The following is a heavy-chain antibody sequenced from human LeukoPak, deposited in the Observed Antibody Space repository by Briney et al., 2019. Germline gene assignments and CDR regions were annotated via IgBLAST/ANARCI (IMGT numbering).Heavy chain of an antibody. D-gene: IGHD5-12*01. J-gene: IGHJ4*02. Sequence: GGSLRLSCAASGFTFSNYGMLWVRQAPGKGLEWVAVISSDGNSKNFALSVKGRFAISRDNSKNTLFLQMNNLRSEDTALYYCVSPTADYPFLYYFDSWGQGTLVTVSS. CDR3: VSPTADYPFLYYFDS. CDR1: GFTFSNYG. CDR2: ISSDGNSK. V-gene: IGHV3-30*19.